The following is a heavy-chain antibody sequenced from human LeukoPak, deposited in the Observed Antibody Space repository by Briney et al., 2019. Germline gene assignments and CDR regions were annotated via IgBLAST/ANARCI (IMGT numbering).Heavy chain of an antibody. V-gene: IGHV4-59*11. D-gene: IGHD2-2*01. CDR1: GGSISSHY. CDR3: ARHSAHASTNDAFDI. J-gene: IGHJ3*02. Sequence: SETLSLTCTVSGGSISSHYWSWIRQPPGKGLEWIGYMYHSGSTNYNPSLKSRVTISVDTSKNQFSLKLSSVTAADTAVYYCARHSAHASTNDAFDIWGQGTVVTVSS. CDR2: MYHSGST.